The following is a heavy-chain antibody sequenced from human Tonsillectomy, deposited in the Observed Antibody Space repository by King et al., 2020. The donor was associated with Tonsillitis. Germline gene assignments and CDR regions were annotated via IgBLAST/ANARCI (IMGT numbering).Heavy chain of an antibody. V-gene: IGHV4-34*01. D-gene: IGHD5-12*01. CDR2: INHSGST. J-gene: IGHJ4*02. CDR3: ARAAGFSGYDYDY. CDR1: GGSLSGYY. Sequence: VQLQQWGAGLLKPSETLSLTCAVYGGSLSGYYWSWIRQPPGKGLEWIGEINHSGSTNYNPSLKSRVTISVDTSKNQFSLKGTSVTAADTAVYYCARAAGFSGYDYDYWGQGTLVTVSS.